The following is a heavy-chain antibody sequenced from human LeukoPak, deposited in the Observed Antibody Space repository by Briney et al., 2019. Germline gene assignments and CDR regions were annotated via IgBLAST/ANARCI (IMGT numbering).Heavy chain of an antibody. CDR2: IKEDGSEK. Sequence: GSLRLSCSASAFTFSTYWMSWVRQAPGKGLEWVANIKEDGSEKDHVDSVKGRFTISRDNAKNSLYLQMNSLRAEDTAVYYCARTIATRPSGNYFHYMDVWGKGTTVTVSS. CDR3: ARTIATRPSGNYFHYMDV. CDR1: AFTFSTYW. J-gene: IGHJ6*03. D-gene: IGHD6-6*01. V-gene: IGHV3-7*01.